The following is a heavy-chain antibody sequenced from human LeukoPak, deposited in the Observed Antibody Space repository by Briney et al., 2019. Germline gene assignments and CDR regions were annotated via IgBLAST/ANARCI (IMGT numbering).Heavy chain of an antibody. J-gene: IGHJ4*01. V-gene: IGHV4-59*01. CDR2: IDHSGST. CDR1: GGSISTYY. D-gene: IGHD6-13*01. Sequence: SETLSLTCTVSGGSISTYYWTWLRQSPGKGLEWIGYIDHSGSTNYNPSLESRVTMSVDPSKKQYSLRLTSLTEADTAVYYCARAYSTTFPFDFWGPGTMVTV. CDR3: ARAYSTTFPFDF.